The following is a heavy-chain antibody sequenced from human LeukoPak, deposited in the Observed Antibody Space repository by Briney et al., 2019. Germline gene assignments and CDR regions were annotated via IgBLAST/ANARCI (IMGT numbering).Heavy chain of an antibody. CDR1: GGSFSGYY. J-gene: IGHJ4*02. CDR2: INHSGST. Sequence: SETLSLTCAVYGGSFSGYYWSWIRQPPGKGLEWIGEINHSGSTNYNPSLKSRVTISVDTSKNQFSLKLSSVTAADTAVYYCARGHLRYFDWLPRWYFDYWGQGTLVTVSS. D-gene: IGHD3-9*01. V-gene: IGHV4-34*01. CDR3: ARGHLRYFDWLPRWYFDY.